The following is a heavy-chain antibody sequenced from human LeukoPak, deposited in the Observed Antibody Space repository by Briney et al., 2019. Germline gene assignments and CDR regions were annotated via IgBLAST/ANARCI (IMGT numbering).Heavy chain of an antibody. CDR2: CLDSSCTE. J-gene: IGHJ4*02. Sequence: PGGSLRLSCAASGFTFGTYDMSWVRQPPGKGLEWVSTLACLDSSCTEYYSDSVEGRFSISRDKSRSTLSLQLNSLRVEDTAMYYCVRDSEGSFDSWGQVILVTVSS. D-gene: IGHD3/OR15-3a*01. CDR1: GFTFGTYD. V-gene: IGHV3-23*01. CDR3: VRDSEGSFDS.